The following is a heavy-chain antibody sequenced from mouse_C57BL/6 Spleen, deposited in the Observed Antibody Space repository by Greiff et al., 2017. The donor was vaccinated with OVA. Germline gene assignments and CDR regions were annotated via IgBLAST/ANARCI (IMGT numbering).Heavy chain of an antibody. CDR2: IDPSDSYT. Sequence: QVQLQQPGAELVRPGTSVKLSCKASGYTFTSYWMHWVKQRPGQGLEWIGVIDPSDSYTNYNQKFKGKATLTVDTSSSTAYMQLSSLTSEDSAVYYCARGRHYYGSGFFDYWGQGTTLTVSS. CDR1: GYTFTSYW. CDR3: ARGRHYYGSGFFDY. V-gene: IGHV1-59*01. D-gene: IGHD1-1*01. J-gene: IGHJ2*01.